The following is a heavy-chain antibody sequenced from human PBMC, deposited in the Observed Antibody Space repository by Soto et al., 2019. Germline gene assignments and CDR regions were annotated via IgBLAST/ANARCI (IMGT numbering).Heavy chain of an antibody. V-gene: IGHV3-74*01. CDR1: GFTFSSYW. CDR2: INSDGSST. D-gene: IGHD3-3*01. Sequence: EVQLVESGGGLVQPGGSLRLSCGGSGFTFSSYWMHLVRQGPEKGLVWVSRINSDGSSTSYADYVKDRFTISRDNAKNTLYLQMNSLRAEDTVLYYCARVYDFWSGYYDGWGQGTLVTVSS. J-gene: IGHJ4*02. CDR3: ARVYDFWSGYYDG.